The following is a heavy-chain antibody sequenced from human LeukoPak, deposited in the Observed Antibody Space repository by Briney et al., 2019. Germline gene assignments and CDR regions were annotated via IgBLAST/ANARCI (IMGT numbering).Heavy chain of an antibody. J-gene: IGHJ4*02. CDR1: GFTLSSYA. V-gene: IGHV3-23*01. CDR2: ISGSGGST. D-gene: IGHD6-19*01. Sequence: GGSLRLSCAASGFTLSSYAMNWVRQARGKGLEWVSAISGSGGSTYYADSVKGRFTISRDNSKNTLYLQMNSLRAEDTAVYYCAKTLVQQWLEWYFDYWGQGTLVTVSS. CDR3: AKTLVQQWLEWYFDY.